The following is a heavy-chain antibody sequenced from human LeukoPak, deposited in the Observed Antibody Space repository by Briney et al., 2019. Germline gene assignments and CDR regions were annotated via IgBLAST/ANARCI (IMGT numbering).Heavy chain of an antibody. CDR2: IWSNGINK. CDR3: AKERSPFEGFAY. D-gene: IGHD3-10*01. J-gene: IGHJ4*02. V-gene: IGHV3-33*06. Sequence: PGGSLRLSCAASGFTFSNYGMHWVRQAPGKGLEWVAVIWSNGINKYYGESVKGRFTISRDNSKSTLSLQLNSLRAEDTAVYYCAKERSPFEGFAYWGQGSLVTVSS. CDR1: GFTFSNYG.